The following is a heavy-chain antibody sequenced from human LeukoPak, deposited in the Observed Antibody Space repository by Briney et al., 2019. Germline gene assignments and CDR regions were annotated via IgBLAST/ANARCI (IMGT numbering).Heavy chain of an antibody. J-gene: IGHJ4*02. CDR2: INPNSGGT. V-gene: IGHV1-2*02. CDR1: GYTFTGYY. Sequence: ASVEVSCKASGYTFTGYYMHWVRQAPGQGLEWMGWINPNSGGTNYAQKFQGRVTMTRDTSISTAYMELSRLRSDDTAVYYCASLGYCSSTSCPQGYWGQGTLVTVSS. CDR3: ASLGYCSSTSCPQGY. D-gene: IGHD2-2*01.